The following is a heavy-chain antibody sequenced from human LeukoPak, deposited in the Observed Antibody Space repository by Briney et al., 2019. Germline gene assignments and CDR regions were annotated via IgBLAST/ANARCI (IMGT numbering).Heavy chain of an antibody. CDR3: AKDKAASGYYGYFDY. CDR1: GFTFDDYA. V-gene: IGHV3-9*03. J-gene: IGHJ4*02. D-gene: IGHD3-22*01. CDR2: ISWNSGSI. Sequence: GRSLRRSCAASGFTFDDYAMHWVRQAPGKGLEWVSGISWNSGSIGYADSVKGRFTISRDKAKNSLYLQMNSLRAEDMALYYCAKDKAASGYYGYFDYWGQGTLVTVSS.